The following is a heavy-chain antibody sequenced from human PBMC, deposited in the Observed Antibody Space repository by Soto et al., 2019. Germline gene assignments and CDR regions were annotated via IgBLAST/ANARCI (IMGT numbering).Heavy chain of an antibody. J-gene: IGHJ1*01. CDR2: IYSGGST. CDR1: GFTVSSNY. D-gene: IGHD3-22*01. CDR3: ARDGYDSSGYYPEYFQH. Sequence: EVQLVESGGGLVQPGGSLRLSCAASGFTVSSNYMSWVRQAPGKGLEWVSVIYSGGSTYYADSVKGRFTISRDNSKNTLYLQTNSLRAEDTAVYYWARDGYDSSGYYPEYFQHWGQGTLVTVSS. V-gene: IGHV3-66*01.